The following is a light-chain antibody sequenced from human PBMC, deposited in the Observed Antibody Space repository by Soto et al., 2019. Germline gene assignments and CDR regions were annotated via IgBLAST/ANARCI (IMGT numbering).Light chain of an antibody. CDR2: DAS. CDR3: QQYDGS. CDR1: QDISNY. V-gene: IGKV1-33*01. Sequence: DIQMTQSPSSLSASVGDRVTITCQASQDISNYLNWYQQKPGKAPKLLIYDASNLETGVPSRFSGSGSGTDFTFTIISLQPEDIATYYCQQYDGSFGGGTKVEIK. J-gene: IGKJ4*01.